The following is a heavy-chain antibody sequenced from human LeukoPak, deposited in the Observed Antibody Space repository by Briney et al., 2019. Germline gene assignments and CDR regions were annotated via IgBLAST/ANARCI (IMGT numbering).Heavy chain of an antibody. CDR1: GYTFTSYD. CDR2: MNPNSGNT. CDR3: ARGTYYYDSSGYSEPYYFDY. J-gene: IGHJ4*02. D-gene: IGHD3-22*01. Sequence: ASVKVSCKASGYTFTSYDINWVRQATGQGLEWMGWMNPNSGNTGHAQKFQGRVTMTRNTSISTAYMELSSLRSGDTAVYYCARGTYYYDSSGYSEPYYFDYWGQGTLVTVSS. V-gene: IGHV1-8*01.